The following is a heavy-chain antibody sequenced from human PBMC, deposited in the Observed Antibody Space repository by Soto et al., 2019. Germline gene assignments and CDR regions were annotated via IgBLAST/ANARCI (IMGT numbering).Heavy chain of an antibody. J-gene: IGHJ6*02. CDR3: ATTWSAIAYGLDV. Sequence: EVRLVASGGGLVQPGGSLRLSCEASGFSFSPYGMNWVRQAPGRGLEWISYIRSTSTTMYYSDSVKGRCVISRDDARNSLSLEMNYLRDDDTAVYYCATTWSAIAYGLDVWGQGTTVTVSS. CDR1: GFSFSPYG. D-gene: IGHD3-3*01. V-gene: IGHV3-48*02. CDR2: IRSTSTTM.